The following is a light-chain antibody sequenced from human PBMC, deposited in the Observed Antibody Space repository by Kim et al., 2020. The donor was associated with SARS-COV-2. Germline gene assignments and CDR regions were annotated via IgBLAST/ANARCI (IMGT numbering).Light chain of an antibody. V-gene: IGLV4-69*01. CDR3: QTWGTGIRV. Sequence: SVKLTCTLCSGHSSSAIAWHQHQPEKAPRYLMKLNRDCSHSKGDGIPVRFSCSSSGAERYLTISSLQSEDEADYYCQTWGTGIRVFGGGTQLTVL. CDR2: LNRDCSH. CDR1: SGHSSSA. J-gene: IGLJ3*02.